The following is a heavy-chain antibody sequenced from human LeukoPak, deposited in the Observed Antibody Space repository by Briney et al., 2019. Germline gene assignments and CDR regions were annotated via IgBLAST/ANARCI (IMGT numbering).Heavy chain of an antibody. Sequence: GGSLRLSCAASVFTFSSYSFNWVRQAPGKGLKSFSSISGSSDYISYADSVKGRFTISRDNAKNSLYLQMNSLRAEDTAVYYCARDLARAGTTDPFVKWGQGTLVTVSS. CDR1: VFTFSSYS. V-gene: IGHV3-21*01. CDR3: ARDLARAGTTDPFVK. J-gene: IGHJ4*02. D-gene: IGHD1-7*01. CDR2: ISGSSDYI.